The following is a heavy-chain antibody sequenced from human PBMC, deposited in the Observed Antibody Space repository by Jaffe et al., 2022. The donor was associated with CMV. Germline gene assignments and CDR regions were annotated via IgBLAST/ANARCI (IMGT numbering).Heavy chain of an antibody. Sequence: QITLKESGPTLVKPTQTLTLTCTFSGFSLSTSGVGVGWIRQPPGKALDWLALIYWNDDKRYSPSLKSRLTITKDTSKNQVVLTMTNMDPVDTATYYCAHRLGQIDPFDYWGQGTLVTVSS. V-gene: IGHV2-5*01. CDR1: GFSLSTSGVG. CDR3: AHRLGQIDPFDY. D-gene: IGHD1-26*01. J-gene: IGHJ4*02. CDR2: IYWNDDK.